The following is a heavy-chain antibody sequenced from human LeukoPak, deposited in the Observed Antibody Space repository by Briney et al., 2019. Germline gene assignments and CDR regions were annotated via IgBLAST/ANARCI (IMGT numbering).Heavy chain of an antibody. J-gene: IGHJ4*02. CDR3: ARGVEPLAANTLAY. V-gene: IGHV3-53*01. CDR2: LYSDGNT. D-gene: IGHD1-14*01. Sequence: PGGSLRLSCAASGFTVITNDMTWVRQAPGKGLEWVSVLYSDGNTKYADFVQGRFTISGDNSKNTLYLEMNSLSPDDTAVYYCARGVEPLAANTLAYWGQGTLVTVSS. CDR1: GFTVITND.